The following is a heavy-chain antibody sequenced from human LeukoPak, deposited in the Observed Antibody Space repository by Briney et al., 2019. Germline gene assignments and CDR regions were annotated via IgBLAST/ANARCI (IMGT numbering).Heavy chain of an antibody. Sequence: PGGSLRLSCAASGFTFSSYAMHWVRQAPGKGLEWVAVISYDGSNKYYADSVKGRFTISRDNSKNTLYLQMNSLRAEDTAVYYCATIAAAGTLLGNWFDPWGQGTLVTVSS. CDR2: ISYDGSNK. J-gene: IGHJ5*02. V-gene: IGHV3-30-3*01. CDR3: ATIAAAGTLLGNWFDP. D-gene: IGHD6-13*01. CDR1: GFTFSSYA.